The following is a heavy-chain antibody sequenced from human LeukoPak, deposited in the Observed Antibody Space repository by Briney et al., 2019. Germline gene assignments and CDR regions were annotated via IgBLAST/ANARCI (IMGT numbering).Heavy chain of an antibody. V-gene: IGHV4-59*12. CDR2: IYYSGST. Sequence: SETLSLTCTVSGGSISSYYWSWIRQPPGKGLEWIGYIYYSGSTNYNPSLKSRVTISVDTSKNQFSLKLSSVTAADTAVYYCARDVGRMSDAFDIWGQGTMVTVSS. CDR1: GGSISSYY. D-gene: IGHD1-14*01. J-gene: IGHJ3*02. CDR3: ARDVGRMSDAFDI.